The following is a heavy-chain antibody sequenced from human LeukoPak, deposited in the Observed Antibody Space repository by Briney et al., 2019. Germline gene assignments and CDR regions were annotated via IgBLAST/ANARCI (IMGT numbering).Heavy chain of an antibody. V-gene: IGHV1-46*01. CDR3: AREVSYLHFDY. CDR2: INPSGGST. Sequence: ASVKVSCKASGYTFTSYYMHWVRQAPGQGLEWMGIINPSGGSTSYAQKFQGRVTMTRDNAKNSLYLQMNSLRAEDTAVYYCAREVSYLHFDYWGQGTLVTVSS. CDR1: GYTFTSYY. J-gene: IGHJ4*02. D-gene: IGHD1-26*01.